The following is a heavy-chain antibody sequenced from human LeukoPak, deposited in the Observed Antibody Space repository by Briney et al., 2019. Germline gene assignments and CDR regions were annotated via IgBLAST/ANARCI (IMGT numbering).Heavy chain of an antibody. D-gene: IGHD3-10*01. Sequence: GASVKVSCKASGYIFTNYAVNWVRQAPGQGLEWMGYIKTSTGNPTYAQGFTGRSVFSLDTSVSTAYLQINNLKTEDTAVYYCARDQDVMVRGDVWGQGTMVTVSS. J-gene: IGHJ3*01. CDR2: IKTSTGNP. CDR3: ARDQDVMVRGDV. V-gene: IGHV7-4-1*02. CDR1: GYIFTNYA.